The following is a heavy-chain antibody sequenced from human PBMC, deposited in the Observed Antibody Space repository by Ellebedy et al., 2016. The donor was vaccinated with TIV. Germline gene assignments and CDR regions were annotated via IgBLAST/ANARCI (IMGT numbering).Heavy chain of an antibody. CDR2: INTDGSRT. CDR3: ARSPGGGTDDY. V-gene: IGHV3-74*01. D-gene: IGHD2-15*01. Sequence: GGFLRLSXAASGFTFSSFWIHWVRQAPGKGLVWVSSINTDGSRTNYADSVKGRFTISRDNAKNTVSLQMNSLRAEDTAVYYCARSPGGGTDDYWGQGTLVTVSS. CDR1: GFTFSSFW. J-gene: IGHJ4*02.